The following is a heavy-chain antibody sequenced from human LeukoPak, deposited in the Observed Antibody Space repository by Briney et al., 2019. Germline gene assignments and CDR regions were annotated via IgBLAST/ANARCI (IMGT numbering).Heavy chain of an antibody. J-gene: IGHJ4*02. Sequence: GASVKVSCKASGYTFSNYGVSWVRQAPGQGLEWMGWINLYNGHTNYAQKLQGRVTVTADTSTNTAYMELKSLRFDDTAVYYCARDFNWVIDYWGQGTLVTVSS. V-gene: IGHV1-18*01. D-gene: IGHD1-1*01. CDR1: GYTFSNYG. CDR2: INLYNGHT. CDR3: ARDFNWVIDY.